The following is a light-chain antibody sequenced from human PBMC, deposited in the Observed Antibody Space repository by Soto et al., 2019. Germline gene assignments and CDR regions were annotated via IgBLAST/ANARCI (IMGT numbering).Light chain of an antibody. CDR1: QNINSY. CDR2: DAS. Sequence: EIVLTQSPATLSLSPGERATLSCRASQNINSYLAWYQQKPGQAPRLLIYDASNRATGVPARFSGSGSGTDFTLSVSSLEPEDFAVYYCQQHRNWPYTFGQGTKLEIK. J-gene: IGKJ2*01. V-gene: IGKV3-11*01. CDR3: QQHRNWPYT.